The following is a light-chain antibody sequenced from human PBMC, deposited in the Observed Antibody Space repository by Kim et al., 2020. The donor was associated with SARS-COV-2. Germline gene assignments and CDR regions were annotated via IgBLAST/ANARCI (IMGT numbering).Light chain of an antibody. V-gene: IGLV1-40*01. CDR2: GDS. CDR3: QSYDSSLSSSV. CDR1: SSNIGAGYD. J-gene: IGLJ2*01. Sequence: QSVLTQPPSVSGAPGQRVTISCTGSSSNIGAGYDVHWYHQLPGTAPKLLISGDSNRPSGVPDRFSGSKSGTSASLAITGLQAEDEADYYCQSYDSSLSSSVFGGGTQLTVL.